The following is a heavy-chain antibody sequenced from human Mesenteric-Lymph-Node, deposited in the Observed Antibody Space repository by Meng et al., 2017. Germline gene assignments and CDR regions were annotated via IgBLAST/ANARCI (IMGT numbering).Heavy chain of an antibody. J-gene: IGHJ4*02. CDR3: ARVSSGWDYFDY. CDR2: IYYSGST. D-gene: IGHD6-19*01. V-gene: IGHV4-31*03. Sequence: QVQLQEAGPGPVQLSPTLSLTLTGSGGSVSSGGYYWSWIRQHPGKGLEWFGHIYYSGSTFYNPSLKRRVIISIDTSKNQFSLNLRSVTAADTAVYYCARVSSGWDYFDYWGQGTLVTVSS. CDR1: GGSVSSGGYY.